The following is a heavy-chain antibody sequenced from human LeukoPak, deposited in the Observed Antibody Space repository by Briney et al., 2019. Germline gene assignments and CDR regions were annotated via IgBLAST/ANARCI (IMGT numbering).Heavy chain of an antibody. V-gene: IGHV5-51*01. Sequence: GESLQISCQGSGSSFTSYWIGWVRQLPGKGLEWMGIIYPGDSDTRYSPSFQGQVTISADKSISTAYLQWSSLKASDTAMYYCARIGGLNGWGPPYYYMDVWGKGTTVTVSS. CDR1: GSSFTSYW. CDR2: IYPGDSDT. J-gene: IGHJ6*03. CDR3: ARIGGLNGWGPPYYYMDV. D-gene: IGHD3-16*01.